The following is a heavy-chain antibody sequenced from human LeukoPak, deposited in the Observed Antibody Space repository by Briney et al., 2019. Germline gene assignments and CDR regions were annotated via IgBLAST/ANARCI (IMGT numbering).Heavy chain of an antibody. CDR3: AGQDTAMYGLMGY. V-gene: IGHV3-23*01. Sequence: PGGSLRLSCAASGFTFSSYAMSWVRQAPGKGLEWVSAISGSGGSTYYADSVKGRFTISRDNSKNTLYLRMNSLRAEDTAVYYCAGQDTAMYGLMGYWGQGTLVTVSS. D-gene: IGHD5-18*01. CDR1: GFTFSSYA. CDR2: ISGSGGST. J-gene: IGHJ4*02.